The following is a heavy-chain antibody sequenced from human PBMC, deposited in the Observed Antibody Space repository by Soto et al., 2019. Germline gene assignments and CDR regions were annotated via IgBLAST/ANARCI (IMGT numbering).Heavy chain of an antibody. CDR1: GGSISSSSYY. CDR3: ARPSAYSSSWYRIAVAAPGYFDY. J-gene: IGHJ4*02. D-gene: IGHD6-13*01. Sequence: SETLSLTCTVSGGSISSSSYYWGWIRQPPGKGLEWIGSIYYSGSTYYNPSLKSRVTISVDTSKNQFSLKLSSVTAADTAVYYCARPSAYSSSWYRIAVAAPGYFDYWGQGTLVTVSS. V-gene: IGHV4-39*01. CDR2: IYYSGST.